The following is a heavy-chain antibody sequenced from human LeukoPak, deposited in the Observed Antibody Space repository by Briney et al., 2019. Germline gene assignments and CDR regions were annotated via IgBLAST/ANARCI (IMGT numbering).Heavy chain of an antibody. Sequence: GGSLRLSCAASGFTFSSYAMSWVRQAPGKGLEWVSGISDSGGTTYYADSVKGRFTISRDNSKNTLYLQMNSLRAEDTAVYYCAKDQGYDYVWGSYHPPAGFDYWGQGTLVTVSS. J-gene: IGHJ4*02. D-gene: IGHD3-16*02. V-gene: IGHV3-23*01. CDR1: GFTFSSYA. CDR2: ISDSGGTT. CDR3: AKDQGYDYVWGSYHPPAGFDY.